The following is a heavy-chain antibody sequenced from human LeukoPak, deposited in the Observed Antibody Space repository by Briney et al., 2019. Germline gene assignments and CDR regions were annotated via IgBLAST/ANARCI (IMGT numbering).Heavy chain of an antibody. J-gene: IGHJ4*02. CDR1: GFTFSSYS. Sequence: PGGSLRLSCAASGFTFSSYSMNWVRQAPGKGLEWVSAISGSGGSTYYADSVKGRFTISRDNSKNTLYLQMNSLRAEDTAVYYCAKGRSVVSGFDYWGQGTLVTVSS. CDR3: AKGRSVVSGFDY. D-gene: IGHD3-22*01. CDR2: ISGSGGST. V-gene: IGHV3-23*01.